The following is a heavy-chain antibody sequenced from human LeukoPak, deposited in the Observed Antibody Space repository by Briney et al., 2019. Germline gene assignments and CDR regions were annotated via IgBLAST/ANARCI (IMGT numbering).Heavy chain of an antibody. Sequence: GGSLRLSCAASGFTFSSYGMSWVRQAPGKGLEWVSAISGSGGSTYYADSVKGRFTISRDNAKNSLYLQMNSLRAEDTAVYYCASGGGELVDAFDIWGQGTTVTVSA. CDR1: GFTFSSYG. CDR3: ASGGGELVDAFDI. D-gene: IGHD3-16*01. CDR2: ISGSGGST. J-gene: IGHJ3*02. V-gene: IGHV3-23*01.